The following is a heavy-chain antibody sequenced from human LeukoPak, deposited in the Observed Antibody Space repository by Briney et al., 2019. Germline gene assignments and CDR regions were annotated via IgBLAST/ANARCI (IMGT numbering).Heavy chain of an antibody. CDR1: GFTFSSYE. Sequence: GGSLRLSCAASGFTFSSYEMNWVRQAPGKGLERVSYISSSGSTIYYADSVKGRFTISRDNAKNSLYLQMNSLRAEDTAVYYCAREDYYDSSGFYFDYWGQGTLVTVSS. V-gene: IGHV3-48*03. D-gene: IGHD3-22*01. J-gene: IGHJ4*02. CDR2: ISSSGSTI. CDR3: AREDYYDSSGFYFDY.